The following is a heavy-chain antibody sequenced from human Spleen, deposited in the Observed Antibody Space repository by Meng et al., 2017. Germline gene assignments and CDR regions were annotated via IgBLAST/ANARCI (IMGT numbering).Heavy chain of an antibody. V-gene: IGHV4-39*07. Sequence: QMQLQESGPGLVKPSETLSLPCTVSGDSISTTTYYWGWFRQPPGQRLEWIGEISQGSGRTNYNPSLKSRVTISLDKSKNQFSLNVNSVTAADTAVYYCVRNEGYSFGAWGQGTLVTVSS. CDR1: GDSISTTTYY. D-gene: IGHD2-21*01. CDR2: ISQGSGRT. CDR3: VRNEGYSFGA. J-gene: IGHJ5*02.